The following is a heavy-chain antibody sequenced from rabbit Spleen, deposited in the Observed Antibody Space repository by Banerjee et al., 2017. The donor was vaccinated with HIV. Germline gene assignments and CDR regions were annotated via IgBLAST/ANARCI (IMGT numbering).Heavy chain of an antibody. J-gene: IGHJ4*01. D-gene: IGHD6-1*01. V-gene: IGHV1S45*01. Sequence: QEQLEESGGDLVKPGASLTLTCKASGLDFSSSYYMCWVRQAPGKGLEWIACIYGGDGSSTAYANWAEGRFTISKTSSTTVPLQMTRLTAADTATYFCASAYSDVYFNLWGQGTLVTVS. CDR3: ASAYSDVYFNL. CDR1: GLDFSSSYY. CDR2: IYGGDGSST.